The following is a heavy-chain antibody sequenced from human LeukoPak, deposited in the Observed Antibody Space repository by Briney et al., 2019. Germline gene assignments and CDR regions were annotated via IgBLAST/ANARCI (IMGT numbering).Heavy chain of an antibody. CDR1: GFTFSSFG. V-gene: IGHV3-48*01. Sequence: GGSLRLSCAASGFTFSSFGMNWVRQAPGKGLEWISYINSRSNTMYYADSVKGRFTISRDNSKNTLFLQMNSLRAEDTAVYYCAVGYCSGGSCYSDGTDYWGQGTLVTVSS. CDR2: INSRSNTM. J-gene: IGHJ4*02. D-gene: IGHD2-15*01. CDR3: AVGYCSGGSCYSDGTDY.